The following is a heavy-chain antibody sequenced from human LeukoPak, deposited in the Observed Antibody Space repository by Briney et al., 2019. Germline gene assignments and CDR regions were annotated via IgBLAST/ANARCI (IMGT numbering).Heavy chain of an antibody. J-gene: IGHJ3*02. CDR2: MNPTSGNT. D-gene: IGHD5-24*01. Sequence: ASVKVSCKASGYIFTDYYLHWVRQATGQGLEWMGWMNPTSGNTGYAQKLQGRVSMTRDTSISTAYMELSSPTYEDTAVYYCTMTSPAGYNLVGAFDTWGQGTKVTVSS. CDR3: TMTSPAGYNLVGAFDT. V-gene: IGHV1-8*02. CDR1: GYIFTDYY.